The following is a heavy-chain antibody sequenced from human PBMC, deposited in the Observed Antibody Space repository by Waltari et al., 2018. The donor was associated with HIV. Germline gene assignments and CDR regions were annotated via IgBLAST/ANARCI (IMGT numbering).Heavy chain of an antibody. CDR3: AEGRDGYNYRFDY. Sequence: QVQLVQSGAEVKKPGSSVKVSCKASGGIFSSYGISWVRQAPGQGLEWMGGIIPCFGTANYAQKFQGRVTITADESTSTAYMELSSLGSEDTAVYYCAEGRDGYNYRFDYWGQGTLVTVSS. J-gene: IGHJ4*02. V-gene: IGHV1-69*12. CDR2: IIPCFGTA. D-gene: IGHD5-12*01. CDR1: GGIFSSYG.